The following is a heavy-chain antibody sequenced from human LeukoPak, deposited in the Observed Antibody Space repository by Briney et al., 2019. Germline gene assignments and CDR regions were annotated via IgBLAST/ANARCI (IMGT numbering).Heavy chain of an antibody. CDR3: ARGGESRAVAVTGIGY. Sequence: PGGSLRLSCAASGFTFSSYAMSWVRQAPGKGLEWVSAISGSGGSTYYADSVKGRFTISRDNSKNTLYLQMNSLRAEDTAVYYCARGGESRAVAVTGIGYWGQGTLVTVSS. CDR1: GFTFSSYA. V-gene: IGHV3-23*01. CDR2: ISGSGGST. J-gene: IGHJ4*02. D-gene: IGHD6-19*01.